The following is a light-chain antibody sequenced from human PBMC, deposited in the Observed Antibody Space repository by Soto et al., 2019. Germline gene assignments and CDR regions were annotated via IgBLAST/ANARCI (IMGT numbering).Light chain of an antibody. Sequence: DIQMTQSPSSLSASVGDRVTITCRASQSISSYLNWDQQKPGKAPKLLIYTASSLQGGVPSRFSCSGSGTGFTLTIGSLQREDCAIYYCPQSSSTVLTFGGGTKVEIK. CDR2: TAS. CDR1: QSISSY. CDR3: PQSSSTVLT. J-gene: IGKJ4*01. V-gene: IGKV1-39*01.